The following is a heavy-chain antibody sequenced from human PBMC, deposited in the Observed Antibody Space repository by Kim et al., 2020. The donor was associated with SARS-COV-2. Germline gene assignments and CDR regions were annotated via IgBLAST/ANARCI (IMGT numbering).Heavy chain of an antibody. CDR3: ARRVHRAYNTGPEYIDS. Sequence: SETLSLTCSVTGDSIRSDSYYWGWIRQPPGKGLEWIATIHYGGDAYYNPSLKSRVTISVDTSKNQFSLKLTSVTAADTAVYYCARRVHRAYNTGPEYIDSWGQGILVTVSS. CDR1: GDSIRSDSYY. CDR2: IHYGGDA. J-gene: IGHJ4*02. D-gene: IGHD2-8*02. V-gene: IGHV4-39*01.